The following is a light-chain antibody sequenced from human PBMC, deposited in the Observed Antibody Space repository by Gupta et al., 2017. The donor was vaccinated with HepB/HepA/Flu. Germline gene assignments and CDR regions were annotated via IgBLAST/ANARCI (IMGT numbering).Light chain of an antibody. J-gene: IGLJ2*01. CDR1: SSDVEIYNL. CDR2: EVS. CDR3: CSYAISDSLI. V-gene: IGLV2-23*02. Sequence: QSALTQPASVSGSPGQSITISCTGTSSDVEIYNLVSWYQQHPGNAPKIMIYEVSKRPSGVSNRFSGSKSGNRASLTISGRQAEDEADYYCCSYAISDSLIFGGGTKLTVL.